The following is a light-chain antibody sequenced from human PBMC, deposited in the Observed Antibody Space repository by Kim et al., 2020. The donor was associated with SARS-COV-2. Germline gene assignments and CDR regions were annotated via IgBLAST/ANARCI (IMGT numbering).Light chain of an antibody. V-gene: IGLV2-8*01. J-gene: IGLJ2*01. CDR2: GVT. Sequence: SVSPGPSLTISCTGTSTDIPSSAYVSWYHKYPGKAPKLILYGVTTRPSGVPDRFSGSKSANTASLTVSGLQAEDEADYYCGSYAGINNGVFGGGTQLTV. CDR1: STDIPSSAY. CDR3: GSYAGINNGV.